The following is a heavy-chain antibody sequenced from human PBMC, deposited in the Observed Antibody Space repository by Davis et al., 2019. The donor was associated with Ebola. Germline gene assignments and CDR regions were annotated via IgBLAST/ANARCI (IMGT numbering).Heavy chain of an antibody. Sequence: AASVKVSCKASGYTFTSYAMHWVRQAPGQRLEWMGWINAGNGNTKYSQKFQGRVTITRDTSATTASMVLSSLRSEDTAVYYCARDPFRSGSGVGGFDYWGQGTLVTVSS. D-gene: IGHD3-10*01. CDR1: GYTFTSYA. J-gene: IGHJ4*02. CDR3: ARDPFRSGSGVGGFDY. CDR2: INAGNGNT. V-gene: IGHV1-3*01.